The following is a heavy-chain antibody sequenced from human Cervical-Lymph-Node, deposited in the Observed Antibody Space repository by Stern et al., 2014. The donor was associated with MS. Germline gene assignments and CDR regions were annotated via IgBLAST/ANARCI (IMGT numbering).Heavy chain of an antibody. CDR3: ARGAVGFRY. D-gene: IGHD1-26*01. J-gene: IGHJ4*02. V-gene: IGHV7-4-1*02. CDR2: INTNTGNP. CDR1: GYTFINYP. Sequence: QLVQSGSELKKPGASIRISCKSSGYTFINYPINWVRQAPGQGLEWMGWINTNTGNPAYAQGFTGRFVLSLDASVNTTYLQISSLKAEDTAVYFCARGAVGFRYWGQGTLVTVSS.